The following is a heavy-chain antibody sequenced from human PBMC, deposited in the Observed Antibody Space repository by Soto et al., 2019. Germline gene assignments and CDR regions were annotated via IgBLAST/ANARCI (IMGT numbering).Heavy chain of an antibody. Sequence: ASVKVSCKASGYTFTSYGISWVRQAPGQGLEWMGWISAYNGNTNYAQKLQGRITMTTDTSTSTAYMELRSLRSDDTAVYYCARYYYDSSGNYGMDVWGQGTTVTVSS. CDR3: ARYYYDSSGNYGMDV. CDR2: ISAYNGNT. V-gene: IGHV1-18*04. CDR1: GYTFTSYG. J-gene: IGHJ6*02. D-gene: IGHD3-22*01.